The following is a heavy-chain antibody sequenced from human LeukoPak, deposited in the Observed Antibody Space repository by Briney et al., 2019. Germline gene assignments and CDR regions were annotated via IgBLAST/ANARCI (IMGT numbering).Heavy chain of an antibody. D-gene: IGHD6-19*01. CDR3: ARVVTAAGLDL. CDR1: GGPISGSIT. V-gene: IGHV4-39*07. J-gene: IGHJ5*02. Sequence: SETLSLTCTVSGGPISGSITWGWVRQPPGKGLEWIGNVHYDGRTAPNPSLKSRVTMSLDTSTNQFSLKLNSVTATDTALYYCARVVTAAGLDLWGRGILVTISS. CDR2: VHYDGRT.